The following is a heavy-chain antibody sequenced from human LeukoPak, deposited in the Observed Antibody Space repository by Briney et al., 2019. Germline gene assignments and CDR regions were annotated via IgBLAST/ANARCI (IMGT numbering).Heavy chain of an antibody. CDR1: GFTFSSYW. D-gene: IGHD5-18*01. V-gene: IGHV3-74*01. J-gene: IGHJ4*02. Sequence: GGSLRLSCAASGFTFSSYWMHWVRQAPGKGLVWVSRINSDGSSTSYADSVKGRFTISRDNAKNTLYLQMSSLRAEDTAVYYCARENSYGYGFDYWGQGTLVTVSS. CDR3: ARENSYGYGFDY. CDR2: INSDGSST.